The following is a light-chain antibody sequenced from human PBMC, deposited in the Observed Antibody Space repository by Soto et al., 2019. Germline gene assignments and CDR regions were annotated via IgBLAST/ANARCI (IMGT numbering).Light chain of an antibody. V-gene: IGKV3-11*01. CDR1: QSVYSS. CDR2: DSS. J-gene: IGKJ5*01. CDR3: QQRSSWPPTVT. Sequence: EMVLTQSPATLSLSPGERATLSCRASQSVYSSLAWYQQKPGQAPRLLIYDSSNRATGIPARFSGNGSGTDFTLPISSLEPEDFAVYYCQQRSSWPPTVTFGQGTRLEIK.